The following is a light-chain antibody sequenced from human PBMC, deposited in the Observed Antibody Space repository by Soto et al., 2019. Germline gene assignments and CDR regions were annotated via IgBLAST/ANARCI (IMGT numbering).Light chain of an antibody. Sequence: AIRMTQSPSSLSASTGDRVTITCRASQGISSYLAWYQQKPGKAPKLLIYAASTLQSGVPSRFSGSGSGTDFTLTISCLQSEDSATYYCQQGQSFPLTFGGGTKVEIK. CDR1: QGISSY. J-gene: IGKJ4*01. CDR2: AAS. CDR3: QQGQSFPLT. V-gene: IGKV1-8*01.